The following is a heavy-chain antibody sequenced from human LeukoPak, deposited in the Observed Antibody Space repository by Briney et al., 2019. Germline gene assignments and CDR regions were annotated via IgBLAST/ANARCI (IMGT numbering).Heavy chain of an antibody. CDR3: ATERSGGTWFDP. D-gene: IGHD2-15*01. CDR1: GYTFTTYH. J-gene: IGHJ5*02. CDR2: IDTSDGNT. Sequence: ASVKVSCKASGYTFTTYHMHWVRQAPGQGLEWVGMIDTSDGNTNYAQKFQGRVTMTRDTSTSTVYMELRSLRSEDTAVYYCATERSGGTWFDPWGQGTLVTVPS. V-gene: IGHV1-46*01.